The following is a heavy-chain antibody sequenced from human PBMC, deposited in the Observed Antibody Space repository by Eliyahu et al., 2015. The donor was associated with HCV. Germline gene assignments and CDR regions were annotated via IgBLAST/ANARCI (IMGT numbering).Heavy chain of an antibody. CDR3: AKALQRDYLIYYSYYGVDV. D-gene: IGHD4-17*01. J-gene: IGHJ6*02. CDR2: ISYDGSNQ. CDR1: GFTFRNYG. Sequence: QVQLMESGGGVVQPGRSLRLSCAASGFTFRNYGMPWVRQAPGKGLEWVTLISYDGSNQYYADSVKGRFTISRDNSKNTLYLQMNSLRADDTAVYYCAKALQRDYLIYYSYYGVDVWGQGTPVTVSS. V-gene: IGHV3-30*18.